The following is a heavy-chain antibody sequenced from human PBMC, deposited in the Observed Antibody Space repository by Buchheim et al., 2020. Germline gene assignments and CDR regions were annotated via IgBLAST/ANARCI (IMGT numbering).Heavy chain of an antibody. Sequence: QVQLVQSGAEVKKPGASVKVSCKASGYTFTSYDINWVRQATGQGLEWMGWMNPNSGNTGYAQKFQGRVTMTRNTSISTAYMELSSLRSEDTAVYYCARGGRFHYDSSGYYDYWYFDLWGRGTL. CDR2: MNPNSGNT. V-gene: IGHV1-8*01. D-gene: IGHD3-22*01. CDR3: ARGGRFHYDSSGYYDYWYFDL. J-gene: IGHJ2*01. CDR1: GYTFTSYD.